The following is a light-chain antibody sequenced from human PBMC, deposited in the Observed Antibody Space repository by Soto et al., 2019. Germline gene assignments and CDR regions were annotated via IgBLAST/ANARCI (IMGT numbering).Light chain of an antibody. J-gene: IGLJ2*01. Sequence: QAVVTQEPSLTVSPGGTVTLTCGSSTGAVTSGHYPYWFQQKAGQAPRTLIFGTNNKHSWTPARFSGSLLGGKAALTLSGAQPEDEAEYYCLLSYSAVRVFGGGTKLTVL. CDR2: GTN. CDR1: TGAVTSGHY. CDR3: LLSYSAVRV. V-gene: IGLV7-46*01.